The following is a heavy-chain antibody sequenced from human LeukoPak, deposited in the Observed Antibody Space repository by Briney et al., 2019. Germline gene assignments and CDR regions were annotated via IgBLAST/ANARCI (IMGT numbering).Heavy chain of an antibody. CDR1: GYSISTGYY. Sequence: SETLSLTCTVSGYSISTGYYWGWIRQPPGKGLEWIGSIYYSGSTYYNPSLKSRVTISVDTSKNQFSLKLSSVTAADTAVYYCARVLDNWFDPWGQGTLVTVSS. J-gene: IGHJ5*02. CDR3: ARVLDNWFDP. V-gene: IGHV4-38-2*02. CDR2: IYYSGST.